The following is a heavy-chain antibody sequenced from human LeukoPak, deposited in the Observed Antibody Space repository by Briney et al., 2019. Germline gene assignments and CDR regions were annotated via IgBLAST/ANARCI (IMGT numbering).Heavy chain of an antibody. J-gene: IGHJ4*02. CDR2: INSDGGTT. CDR1: GFTFSSYW. CDR3: AISRYSGTSLDY. Sequence: GGSLRLSCAASGFTFSSYWMHWVRQAPGKGLVWVSRINSDGGTTTYADSVKGRFTISRDNAKSTRYLQMNSLRIEDTAVYYCAISRYSGTSLDYWGQGSLVTVPS. V-gene: IGHV3-74*01. D-gene: IGHD1-26*01.